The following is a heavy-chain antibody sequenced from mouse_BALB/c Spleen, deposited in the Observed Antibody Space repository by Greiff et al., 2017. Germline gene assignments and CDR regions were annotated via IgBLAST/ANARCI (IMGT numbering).Heavy chain of an antibody. CDR1: GFNIKDTY. CDR2: IDPANGNT. J-gene: IGHJ4*01. D-gene: IGHD2-1*01. CDR3: ARQGDGNYDYYAMDY. Sequence: DVKLQESGAELVKPGASVKLSCTASGFNIKDTYMHWVKQRPEQGLEWIGRIDPANGNTKYDPKFQGKATITADTSSNTAYLQLSSLTSEDTAVYYCARQGDGNYDYYAMDYWGQGTSVTVSS. V-gene: IGHV14-3*02.